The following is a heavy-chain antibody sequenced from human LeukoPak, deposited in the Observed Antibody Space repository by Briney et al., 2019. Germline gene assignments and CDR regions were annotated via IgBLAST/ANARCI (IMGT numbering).Heavy chain of an antibody. D-gene: IGHD6-13*01. CDR3: ARDSPGYSSSWYSDY. J-gene: IGHJ4*02. Sequence: GGSLRLSCASSVFTFSIYSMNWVRDAPGKGRECASYISGSSSTIYYADSVKGRFTISTDNAKNSLYLKMNRLRDEDTAVYYCARDSPGYSSSWYSDYWGQGTLVPVSS. CDR1: VFTFSIYS. CDR2: ISGSSSTI. V-gene: IGHV3-48*02.